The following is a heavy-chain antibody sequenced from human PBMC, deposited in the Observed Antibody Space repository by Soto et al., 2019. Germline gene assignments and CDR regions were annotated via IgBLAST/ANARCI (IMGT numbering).Heavy chain of an antibody. V-gene: IGHV4-61*01. CDR2: IYYSGST. CDR1: GGSVSSGSYY. J-gene: IGHJ4*02. D-gene: IGHD3-22*01. Sequence: QVQLQESGPGLVKPSETLSLTCTVSGGSVSSGSYYWSWIRQPPGKGLEWIGYIYYSGSTNCNPARKSRGTISVVTSTKQFCLTLNSVTAAVTAVYCCARILTFDSSGYVGFDSWGQGTLVTVSS. CDR3: ARILTFDSSGYVGFDS.